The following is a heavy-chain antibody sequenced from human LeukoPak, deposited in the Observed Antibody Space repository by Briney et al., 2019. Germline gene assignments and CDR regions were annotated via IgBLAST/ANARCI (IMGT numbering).Heavy chain of an antibody. CDR3: ARHAPIVGATLYYFEY. CDR1: GGSISSYY. Sequence: SETLSLTCTVSGGSISSYYWSWIRQPPGKGLEWIGYVYDSGSTNYNPSLKSRVTISVDTSKNQFSLKLSSVTAADTAVYYCARHAPIVGATLYYFEYWGQGTLVTVSS. CDR2: VYDSGST. J-gene: IGHJ4*02. D-gene: IGHD1-26*01. V-gene: IGHV4-59*08.